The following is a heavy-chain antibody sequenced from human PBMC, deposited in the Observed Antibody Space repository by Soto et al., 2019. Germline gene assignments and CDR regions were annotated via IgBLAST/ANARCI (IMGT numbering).Heavy chain of an antibody. Sequence: QVQLLESGPGLVKVSGTLSLTCAVSGGSIRSSNWWSWVRKPPGKGLEWIGEIYHSGRTNYNPSLRSRVTMSVDKSKNQFSLKLTSVTAADTAVYYCAMDVELATIGSFDYWGQGALVIVSS. D-gene: IGHD2-2*03. CDR1: GGSIRSSNW. J-gene: IGHJ4*02. CDR2: IYHSGRT. V-gene: IGHV4-4*02. CDR3: AMDVELATIGSFDY.